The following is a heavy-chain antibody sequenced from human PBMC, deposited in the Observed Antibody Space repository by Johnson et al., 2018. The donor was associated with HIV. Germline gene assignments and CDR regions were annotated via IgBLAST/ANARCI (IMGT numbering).Heavy chain of an antibody. J-gene: IGHJ3*02. CDR2: IKQDGSEK. CDR3: ARPGVKDVGSGQDAFDI. D-gene: IGHD3-3*01. V-gene: IGHV3-7*05. CDR1: GFTFSSYW. Sequence: VQLVESGGGVVQPGRSLRLSCAASGFTFSSYWMSWVRQAPGKGLEWVANIKQDGSEKYYVDSVKGRFTISRDNAKNSLYLQMNSLRAEDTAVYYCARPGVKDVGSGQDAFDIWGQGTMVTVSS.